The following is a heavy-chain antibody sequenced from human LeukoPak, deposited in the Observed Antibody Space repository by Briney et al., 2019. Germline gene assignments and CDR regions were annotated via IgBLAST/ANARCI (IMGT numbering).Heavy chain of an antibody. CDR1: GFTFDDYA. V-gene: IGHV3-11*01. CDR3: ARDVVVGLFDY. D-gene: IGHD2-2*01. J-gene: IGHJ4*02. CDR2: ISSSGSTI. Sequence: GGSLRLSCAASGFTFDDYAMHWVRQAPGKGLEWVSYISSSGSTIYYADSVKGRFTISRDNAKNSLYLQMNSLRAEDTAVYYCARDVVVGLFDYWGQGTLVTVSS.